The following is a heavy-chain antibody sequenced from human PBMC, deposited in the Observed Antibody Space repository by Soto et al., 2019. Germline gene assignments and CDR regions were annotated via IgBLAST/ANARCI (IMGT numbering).Heavy chain of an antibody. V-gene: IGHV1-46*01. Sequence: QVQLVQSGAEVKNPGASVKISCTASGYNFINNYIYWVRQAPGQGLEYMGLIYLSGGNTKYAQKFQDRVTMSRDTSTNTVYLELTSVRFDDTAMYYCAKEGAEWGQGTLVTVSS. CDR2: IYLSGGNT. J-gene: IGHJ4*02. CDR1: GYNFINNY. CDR3: AKEGAE.